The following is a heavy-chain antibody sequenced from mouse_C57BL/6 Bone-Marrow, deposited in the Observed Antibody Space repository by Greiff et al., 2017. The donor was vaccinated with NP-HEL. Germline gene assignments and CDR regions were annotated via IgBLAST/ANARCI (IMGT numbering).Heavy chain of an antibody. V-gene: IGHV3-6*01. J-gene: IGHJ2*01. CDR3: ARDDSNYTRDY. CDR1: GYSITSGYY. D-gene: IGHD2-5*01. Sequence: EVKLQESGPGLVKPSQSLSLTCSVTGYSITSGYYWNWIRQFPGNKLEWMGYISYDGSNNYNPSLKNRISITRDTSKNQFFLKLNSVTTEDTATYYCARDDSNYTRDYWGQGTTLTVSS. CDR2: ISYDGSN.